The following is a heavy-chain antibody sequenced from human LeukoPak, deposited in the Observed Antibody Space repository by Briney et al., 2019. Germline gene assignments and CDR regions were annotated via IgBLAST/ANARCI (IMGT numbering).Heavy chain of an antibody. Sequence: PGGSLRLSCAASGFTFSSYGMHWVRQAPGKGLEWVAFIRYDGSNKYYADSVKGRFTISRDNSKNTLYLQMNSLRAEDTAVYYCAKDEQLIERKVFDYWGQGTLVTVSS. D-gene: IGHD3-22*01. V-gene: IGHV3-30*02. CDR3: AKDEQLIERKVFDY. CDR2: IRYDGSNK. CDR1: GFTFSSYG. J-gene: IGHJ4*02.